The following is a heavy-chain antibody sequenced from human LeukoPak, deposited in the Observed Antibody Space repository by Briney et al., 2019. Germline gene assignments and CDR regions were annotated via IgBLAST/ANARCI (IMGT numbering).Heavy chain of an antibody. CDR1: GGSISSHY. V-gene: IGHV4-59*11. CDR3: ARDRAYYYDSSGTTGAFDI. Sequence: ASETLSLTCTVSGGSISSHYWSWIRQPPGKGLEWIGYIYYSGSTNYNPSLKSRVTISVDTPKNQFSLKLSSVTAADTAVYYCARDRAYYYDSSGTTGAFDIWGQGTMVTVSS. J-gene: IGHJ3*02. CDR2: IYYSGST. D-gene: IGHD3-22*01.